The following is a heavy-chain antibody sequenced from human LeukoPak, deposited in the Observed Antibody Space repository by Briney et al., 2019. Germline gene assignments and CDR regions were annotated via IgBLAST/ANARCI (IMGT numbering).Heavy chain of an antibody. Sequence: SETLSLTCTVSGGSISGYYWSWIRQPPGKALEWIGYIYYSGSTNYNPSLKSRVTISVDTSKNQFSLKLSSVTAADTAVYYCARYDSSGYYYDYWGQGTLVTVSS. CDR3: ARYDSSGYYYDY. CDR2: IYYSGST. D-gene: IGHD3-22*01. V-gene: IGHV4-59*01. J-gene: IGHJ4*02. CDR1: GGSISGYY.